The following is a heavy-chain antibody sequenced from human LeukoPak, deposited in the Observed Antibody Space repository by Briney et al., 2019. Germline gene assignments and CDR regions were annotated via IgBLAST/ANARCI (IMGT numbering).Heavy chain of an antibody. V-gene: IGHV4-31*03. D-gene: IGHD3-3*01. CDR1: GGSISSGGYY. CDR3: ARDFWSGYYTERRSSWFDP. Sequence: PSQTLSLTCTVSGGSISSGGYYWSWIRQHPGKGLEWIGYIYYSGSTYYNPSLKSRVTISVDTSKNQFSLKLSSVTAADTAVYYCARDFWSGYYTERRSSWFDPWGQGTLVTVSS. J-gene: IGHJ5*02. CDR2: IYYSGST.